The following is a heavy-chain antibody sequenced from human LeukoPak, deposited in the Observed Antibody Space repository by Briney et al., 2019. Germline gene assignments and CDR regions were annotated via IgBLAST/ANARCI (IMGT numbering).Heavy chain of an antibody. CDR3: ARVFGYSYGYTRFDY. D-gene: IGHD5-18*01. CDR2: IYHSGST. J-gene: IGHJ4*02. V-gene: IGHV4-38-2*01. CDR1: GYSISSGYY. Sequence: SETLSLTCAVSGYSISSGYYWGWIRQPPGKGLEWIGSIYHSGSTYYNPSLKSRVTISVDTSKNQFSLKLSSVTAADTAVYYCARVFGYSYGYTRFDYWGQGTLVTVSS.